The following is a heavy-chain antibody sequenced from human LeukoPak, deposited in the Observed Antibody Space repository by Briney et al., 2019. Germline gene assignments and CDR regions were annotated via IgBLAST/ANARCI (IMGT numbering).Heavy chain of an antibody. CDR1: GGTFSSYA. Sequence: ASVKVSCKASGGTFSSYAISWVRQAPGQGLEWMGWISAYNGNTNYAQKLQGRVTMTTDTSTSTAYMELRSLRSDDTAVYYCARARSSVTATDYWGQGTLVTVSS. J-gene: IGHJ4*02. CDR2: ISAYNGNT. V-gene: IGHV1-18*01. D-gene: IGHD2-21*02. CDR3: ARARSSVTATDY.